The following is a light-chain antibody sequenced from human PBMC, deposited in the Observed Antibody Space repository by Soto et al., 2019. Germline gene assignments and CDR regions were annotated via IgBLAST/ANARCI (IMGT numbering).Light chain of an antibody. Sequence: PGEKATLSCRASQSVSGSLGWYQQKPGQAPRLIIYDASVRATGIPARFSGSGSGTDFTLTISSLEPEDFAVYYCQQRSSWPFTFGPGTKVDIK. CDR1: QSVSGS. CDR3: QQRSSWPFT. CDR2: DAS. J-gene: IGKJ3*01. V-gene: IGKV3-11*01.